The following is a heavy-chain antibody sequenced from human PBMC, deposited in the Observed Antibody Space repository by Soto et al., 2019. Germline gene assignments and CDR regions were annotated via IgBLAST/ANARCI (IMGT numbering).Heavy chain of an antibody. V-gene: IGHV4-30-4*01. Sequence: QVQLQESGPGLVKPSQTLSLTCTVSGGSISTVNYWWSWIRQSPDMGLEWIGHIYNGGSTYNNPSLESRVIMSVYTSKNQLSLTLSSVSAADTAVYYCARGQSGDKVDSWGQGTLDTVSS. J-gene: IGHJ4*02. CDR1: GGSISTVNYW. CDR3: ARGQSGDKVDS. D-gene: IGHD7-27*01. CDR2: IYNGGST.